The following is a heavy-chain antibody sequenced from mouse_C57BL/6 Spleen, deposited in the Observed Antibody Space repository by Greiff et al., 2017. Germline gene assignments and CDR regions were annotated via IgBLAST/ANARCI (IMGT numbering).Heavy chain of an antibody. V-gene: IGHV1-22*01. CDR2: INPNNGGT. CDR3: ARRGAQAPYAMDY. CDR1: GYTFTDYN. Sequence: VQLKESGPELVKPGASLKMSCKASGYTFTDYNMHWVKQSHGKSLEWIGYINPNNGGTSYNQKFKGKATLTVNKSSSTAYMELRSLTSEDSAVYYCARRGAQAPYAMDYWGQGTSVTVSS. J-gene: IGHJ4*01. D-gene: IGHD3-2*02.